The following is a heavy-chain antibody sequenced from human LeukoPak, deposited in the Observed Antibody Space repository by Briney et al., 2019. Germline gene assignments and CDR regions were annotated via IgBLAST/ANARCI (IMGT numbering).Heavy chain of an antibody. V-gene: IGHV4-4*09. CDR1: GGSISSYY. Sequence: SETLSLSCTVSGGSISSYYWSWVRQPPGKELQWIGYIHSTGTTKFNPSLESRATMSVDTSKNQFSLKLSSVTAADTAVHYCARHARRDAYNPNDYWGQGTLVTVSS. CDR3: ARHARRDAYNPNDY. D-gene: IGHD5-24*01. J-gene: IGHJ4*02. CDR2: IHSTGTT.